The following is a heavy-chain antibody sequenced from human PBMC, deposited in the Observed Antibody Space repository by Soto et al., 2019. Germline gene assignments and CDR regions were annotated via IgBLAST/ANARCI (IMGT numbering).Heavy chain of an antibody. J-gene: IGHJ6*03. CDR3: VRITILSAFMDV. CDR1: GGSISSSSYY. CDR2: IYYSGST. Sequence: SETLSLTCTVSGGSISSSSYYWGWIRQPPGKGLEWIRSIYYSGSTYYNPSLKSRVTISVDTSKNQFSLKLSSVTAADTAVYYCVRITILSAFMDVWGKGTTVTVSS. D-gene: IGHD3-3*01. V-gene: IGHV4-39*01.